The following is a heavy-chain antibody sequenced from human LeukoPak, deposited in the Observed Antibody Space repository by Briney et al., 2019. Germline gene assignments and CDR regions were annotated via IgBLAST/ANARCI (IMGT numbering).Heavy chain of an antibody. J-gene: IGHJ6*03. CDR3: ARTTYGEPPDYYYMDV. CDR2: IYYSGST. D-gene: IGHD4-17*01. Sequence: PSETLSLTCAVSGGSISSGGYSWSWIRQPPGKGLEWIGYIYYSGSTYYNPSLKGRVTISVDTSKNQFSLKLSSVTAADTAVYYCARTTYGEPPDYYYMDVWGKGTTVTVSS. V-gene: IGHV4-30-4*07. CDR1: GGSISSGGYS.